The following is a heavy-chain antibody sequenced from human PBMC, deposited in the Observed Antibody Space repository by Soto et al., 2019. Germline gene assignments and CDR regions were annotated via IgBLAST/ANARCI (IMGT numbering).Heavy chain of an antibody. CDR1: GFTFSSYS. CDR2: ISSSSSYI. V-gene: IGHV3-21*01. CDR3: ARDSIAVAAPLLAGDDAFDI. Sequence: GGSLRLSCAASGFTFSSYSMNWVRQAPGKGLEWVSSISSSSSYIYYADSVKGRFTISRDNAKNSLYLQMNSLRAEDTAVYYCARDSIAVAAPLLAGDDAFDIWGQGTMVTVSS. J-gene: IGHJ3*02. D-gene: IGHD6-19*01.